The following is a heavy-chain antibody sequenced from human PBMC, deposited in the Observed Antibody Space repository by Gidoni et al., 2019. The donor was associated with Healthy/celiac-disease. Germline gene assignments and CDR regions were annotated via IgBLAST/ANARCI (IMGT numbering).Heavy chain of an antibody. CDR3: AKGQVLRYSGSLDY. CDR2: ISYDGSNK. V-gene: IGHV3-30*18. J-gene: IGHJ4*02. Sequence: GFTFSSYGMHWVRQAPGKGPEWVAVISYDGSNKYYADSVKGRFTIARDNSKNTLYLQMNSLRAEDTAVYYCAKGQVLRYSGSLDYWGQGTLVTVSS. D-gene: IGHD1-26*01. CDR1: GFTFSSYG.